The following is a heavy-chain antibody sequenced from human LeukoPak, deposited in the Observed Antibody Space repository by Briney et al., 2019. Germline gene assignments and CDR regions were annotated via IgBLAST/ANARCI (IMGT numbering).Heavy chain of an antibody. D-gene: IGHD3-16*01. CDR3: ARGRGSLDPYYYYMDV. Sequence: ASVKVSCKASGYTFTGYYMHWVRQAPGQGLEWMGWINPNSGGTNYAQKFQGRVTMTRDMSTSTVYMELSSLRSEDTAVYYCARGRGSLDPYYYYMDVWGKGTTVTVSS. CDR2: INPNSGGT. CDR1: GYTFTGYY. V-gene: IGHV1-2*02. J-gene: IGHJ6*03.